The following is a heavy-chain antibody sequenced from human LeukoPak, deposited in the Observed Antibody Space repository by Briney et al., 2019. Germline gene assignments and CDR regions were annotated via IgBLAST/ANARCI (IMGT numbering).Heavy chain of an antibody. V-gene: IGHV3-66*01. CDR3: ARDDGLGSWQAKFDY. J-gene: IGHJ4*02. D-gene: IGHD6-13*01. CDR1: GFTVSSNY. Sequence: SGGSLRLSCAASGFTVSSNYMSWGRQAPGKGLEWVSVIYSGGSTYYADSVKGRFTISRDNSKNTLYLQMNSLRAEDTAVYYCARDDGLGSWQAKFDYWGQGTLVTVSS. CDR2: IYSGGST.